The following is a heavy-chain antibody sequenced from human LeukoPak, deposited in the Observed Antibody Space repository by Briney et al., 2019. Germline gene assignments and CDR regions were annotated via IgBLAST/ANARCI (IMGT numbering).Heavy chain of an antibody. J-gene: IGHJ6*02. CDR1: GGSISSYY. V-gene: IGHV4-59*08. D-gene: IGHD3-10*01. CDR3: ARLIKDPDYYGMDV. CDR2: IYYSGST. Sequence: PSETLSLTCTVSGGSISSYYWSWIRQPPGKGLEWIGYIYYSGSTNYNPSLKSRVTISVDTSKNQFSLKLSSVTAADTAVYYCARLIKDPDYYGMDVWGQGTTVTVSS.